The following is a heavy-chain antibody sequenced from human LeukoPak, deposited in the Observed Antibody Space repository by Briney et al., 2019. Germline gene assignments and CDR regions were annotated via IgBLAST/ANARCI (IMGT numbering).Heavy chain of an antibody. V-gene: IGHV3-43D*04. Sequence: GGSLRLSCAASGFTFDDYGMSWVRQAPGKGPEWVSLISWDGGSTYYADSVKGRFTISRDNSKNSLYLQMNSLRAEDTALYYCAKASYCSSTSCYSGGLDYWGQGTLVTVSS. J-gene: IGHJ4*02. CDR2: ISWDGGST. D-gene: IGHD2-2*01. CDR1: GFTFDDYG. CDR3: AKASYCSSTSCYSGGLDY.